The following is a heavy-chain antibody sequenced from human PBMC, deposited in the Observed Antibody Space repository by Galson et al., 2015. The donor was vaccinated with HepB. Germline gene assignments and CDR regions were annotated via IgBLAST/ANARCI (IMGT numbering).Heavy chain of an antibody. V-gene: IGHV3-48*02. CDR1: GFTFSDYS. CDR2: ISADTSTT. Sequence: SLRLSCAASGFTFSDYSMNWVRQAPGKGLEWVSYISADTSTTYYADSVKGRFTISRDNAQKSLYLQMNSLRDGDTAVYYCARELARILVRGSWGPDYWGQGTLFTVSS. CDR3: ARELARILVRGSWGPDY. J-gene: IGHJ4*02. D-gene: IGHD3-10*01.